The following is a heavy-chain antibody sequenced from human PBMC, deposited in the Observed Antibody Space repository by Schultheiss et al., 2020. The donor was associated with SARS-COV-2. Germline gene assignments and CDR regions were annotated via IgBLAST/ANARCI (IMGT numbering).Heavy chain of an antibody. Sequence: ASVKVSCKASGYTFTSYYMHWVRQAPGQGLEWMGIINPSGGSTSYAQKFQGRVTMTRDTSTSTVYMELSSLRSEDTAVYYCARAIAARFGHRYYYGMDVWGQGTTVTVSS. CDR2: INPSGGST. D-gene: IGHD6-6*01. CDR1: GYTFTSYY. CDR3: ARAIAARFGHRYYYGMDV. V-gene: IGHV1-46*01. J-gene: IGHJ6*02.